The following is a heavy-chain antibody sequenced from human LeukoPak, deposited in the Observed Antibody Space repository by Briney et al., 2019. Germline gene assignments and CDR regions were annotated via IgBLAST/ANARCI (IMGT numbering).Heavy chain of an antibody. J-gene: IGHJ4*02. D-gene: IGHD3-16*01. Sequence: GESLKISCKGSGYSFTSYWIGWVRQMPGKGLEWMGIIYPGDSDTRYSPSFQGQVTISADKSISTAYLQWSSLKASDTAMYYCARLGVWNPLGIIDYKIDYWGQGTLVTVSS. CDR2: IYPGDSDT. CDR1: GYSFTSYW. V-gene: IGHV5-51*01. CDR3: ARLGVWNPLGIIDYKIDY.